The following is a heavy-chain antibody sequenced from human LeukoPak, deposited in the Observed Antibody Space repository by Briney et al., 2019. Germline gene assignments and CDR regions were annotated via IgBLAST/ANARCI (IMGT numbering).Heavy chain of an antibody. Sequence: GESLKISCKGSGYSFTSYWIGWVRQMRGKGLEWMGINYPGDSDTIYSPSFQGQVTISADKSISTAYLQWSSLKAADTAMYYCARDTSPWELPDYWGQGTLVTVSS. CDR1: GYSFTSYW. J-gene: IGHJ4*02. D-gene: IGHD1-26*01. V-gene: IGHV5-51*01. CDR3: ARDTSPWELPDY. CDR2: NYPGDSDT.